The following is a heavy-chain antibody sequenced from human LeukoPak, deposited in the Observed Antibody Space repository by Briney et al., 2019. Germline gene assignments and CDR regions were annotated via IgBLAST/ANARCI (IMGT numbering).Heavy chain of an antibody. D-gene: IGHD3-16*01. Sequence: SKTLSLTCAAYGGSFSGYYWSWIRQPPGKGLEWIGEINHSGSTNYNPSLKSRVTISVDTSKNQFSLKLSSVTAADTAVYYCARGRPDYGYWGQGTLVTVSS. V-gene: IGHV4-34*01. CDR1: GGSFSGYY. CDR3: ARGRPDYGY. J-gene: IGHJ4*02. CDR2: INHSGST.